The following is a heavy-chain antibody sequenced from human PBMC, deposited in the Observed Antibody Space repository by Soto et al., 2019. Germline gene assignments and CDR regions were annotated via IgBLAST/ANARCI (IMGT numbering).Heavy chain of an antibody. CDR3: ARGRSPGIYGSGMGTDF. J-gene: IGHJ6*02. CDR1: GYTFTSYA. D-gene: IGHD3-10*01. V-gene: IGHV1-3*01. CDR2: INAGNGNT. Sequence: ASVKVYCKASGYTFTSYAMHWVRQAPGQRLEWMGWINAGNGNTKYSQKFQGRVTITRDTSASTAYMELSSRRSEDTAVYYCARGRSPGIYGSGMGTDFWGQGTTVTVSS.